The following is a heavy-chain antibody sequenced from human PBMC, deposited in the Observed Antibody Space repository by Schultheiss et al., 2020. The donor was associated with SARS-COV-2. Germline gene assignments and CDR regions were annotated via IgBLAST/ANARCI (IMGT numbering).Heavy chain of an antibody. D-gene: IGHD4-17*01. CDR3: ARVKPMTTVTTGLPDY. V-gene: IGHV1-3*01. CDR2: INAGNGNT. J-gene: IGHJ4*02. Sequence: ASVKVSCKASGYTFTSYAMHWVRQAPGQRLEWMGWINAGNGNTKYSQKFQGRVTITRDTSTSTVYMELRSLRSDDTAVYYCARVKPMTTVTTGLPDYWGQGTLVTVSS. CDR1: GYTFTSYA.